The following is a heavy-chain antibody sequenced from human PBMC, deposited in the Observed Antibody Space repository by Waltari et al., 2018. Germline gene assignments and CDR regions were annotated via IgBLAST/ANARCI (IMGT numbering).Heavy chain of an antibody. Sequence: QVQLQESGPGLVKPSETLSLTCTVSGYSLRRTYYWGWIRQSPGKGLEWIGSIFHSGSPYYNPSLKSRVTISVDTSKNQFSLKLSSVTAADTAVYYCATDPSYYGSGTYWAGWFDPWGQGTLVTVSS. CDR3: ATDPSYYGSGTYWAGWFDP. D-gene: IGHD3-10*01. CDR1: GYSLRRTYY. CDR2: IFHSGSP. V-gene: IGHV4-38-2*02. J-gene: IGHJ5*02.